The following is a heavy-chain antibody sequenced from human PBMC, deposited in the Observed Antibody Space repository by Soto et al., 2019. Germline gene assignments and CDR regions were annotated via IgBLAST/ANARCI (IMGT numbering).Heavy chain of an antibody. CDR2: ISSNGENT. Sequence: PGGSLRLSCAASRFTSGYHAMNWVRQAPGKGLEWVSTISSNGENTHYADSVKGRFTISRDNAKNSLYLQVNSLRAEDTAVYYCARDFDSSGYYGPVGAFDIWGQGTMVTVSS. D-gene: IGHD3-22*01. CDR1: RFTSGYHA. V-gene: IGHV3-21*03. CDR3: ARDFDSSGYYGPVGAFDI. J-gene: IGHJ3*02.